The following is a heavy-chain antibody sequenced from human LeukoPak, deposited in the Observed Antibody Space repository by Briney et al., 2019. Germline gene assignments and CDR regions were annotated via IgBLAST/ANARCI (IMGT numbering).Heavy chain of an antibody. J-gene: IGHJ4*02. V-gene: IGHV4-59*01. D-gene: IGHD2-21*02. Sequence: PSETLSLTCTVSGGSISSYYWSWIRQPPGKGLEWIGYIYYSGSTNYNPSLKSRVTTSVDTSKNQFSLKLSSVTAADTAVYYCASQPYCGGDCYPFDYWGQGTLVTVSS. CDR2: IYYSGST. CDR1: GGSISSYY. CDR3: ASQPYCGGDCYPFDY.